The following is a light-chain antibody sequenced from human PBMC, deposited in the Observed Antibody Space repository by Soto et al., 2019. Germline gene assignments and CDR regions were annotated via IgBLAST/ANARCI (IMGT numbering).Light chain of an antibody. V-gene: IGKV3-15*01. CDR2: GAS. CDR1: QSISGN. J-gene: IGKJ1*01. CDR3: QQYNNWPRT. Sequence: EIVMTQSPATLSVSPGERATLSCRTSQSISGNFAWYQQKPGQAPRLLIFGASTRATGIPARFSGSGSGTEFTLTISSLQSEDFAVYYCQQYNNWPRTFGQGTKVEIK.